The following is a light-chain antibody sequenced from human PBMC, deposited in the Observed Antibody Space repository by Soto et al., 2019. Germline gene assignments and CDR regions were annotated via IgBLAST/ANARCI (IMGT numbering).Light chain of an antibody. CDR3: QRYDSLRT. CDR2: DAS. Sequence: EVVLTQSPVTLSLSPGERASLCCRASQFLGSYLAWHQQTPGQAPRLLIYDASNRATGIPDRFSGSGSGTDFTLTITRLEDEDFAMYYCQRYDSLRTFGQGTKVDIK. V-gene: IGKV3-20*01. J-gene: IGKJ1*01. CDR1: QFLGSY.